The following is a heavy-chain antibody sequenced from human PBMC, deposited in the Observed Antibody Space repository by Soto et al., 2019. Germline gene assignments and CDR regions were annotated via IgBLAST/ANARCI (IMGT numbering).Heavy chain of an antibody. J-gene: IGHJ1*01. CDR3: VKDESINWYSGHFRH. CDR2: ISSSGSTI. V-gene: IGHV3-11*01. D-gene: IGHD6-13*01. CDR1: GFTFSDYY. Sequence: LRLSCTASGFTFSDYYMSWIRQAPGKGLEWLSCISSSGSTIHYADSVKGRFAISRDNAKNSLHLQMNSLSAEDTAFYYCVKDESINWYSGHFRHWGQGTLVTVSS.